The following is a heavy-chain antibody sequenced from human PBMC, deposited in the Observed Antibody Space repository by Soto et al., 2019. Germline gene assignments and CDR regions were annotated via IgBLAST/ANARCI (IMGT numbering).Heavy chain of an antibody. CDR2: INPNSGGT. D-gene: IGHD3-10*01. CDR3: ARVFSHYYGSGSKGVYFDY. Sequence: ASVTVSCQASGYTFTCYYMHWVRQAPGQGLEWMGWINPNSGGTNYAQKFQGWVTMTRDTSISTAYMELSRLRSDDTAVYYCARVFSHYYGSGSKGVYFDYWGQGTLVTVSS. V-gene: IGHV1-2*04. J-gene: IGHJ4*02. CDR1: GYTFTCYY.